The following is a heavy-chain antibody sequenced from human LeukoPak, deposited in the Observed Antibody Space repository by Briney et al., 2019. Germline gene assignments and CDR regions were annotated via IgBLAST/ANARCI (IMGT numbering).Heavy chain of an antibody. D-gene: IGHD3-10*01. Sequence: QAGGSLRLSCAASGFTFSSYSMNWVRQAPGKGLEWVSYISSSSSSTIYYADSVKGRFTISRDNAKNSLYLQMNSLRAEDTAVYYCARDLWFGELLRPFDYWGQGTLVTVSS. J-gene: IGHJ4*02. CDR1: GFTFSSYS. V-gene: IGHV3-48*04. CDR2: ISSSSSSTI. CDR3: ARDLWFGELLRPFDY.